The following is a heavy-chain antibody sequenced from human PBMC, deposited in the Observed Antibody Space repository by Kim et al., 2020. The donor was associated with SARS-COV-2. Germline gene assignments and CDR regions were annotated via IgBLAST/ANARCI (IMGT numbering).Heavy chain of an antibody. Sequence: GGSLRLSCGASGFSFRPHAMTWVRQAPGKGLEWISAISPTEDRSTHYADSVKGRCTISRDDSKNTVYLQMDSLTTEDTAIYYCAKYMD. CDR2: ISPTEDRST. CDR1: GFSFRPHA. CDR3: AKYMD. J-gene: IGHJ6*03. V-gene: IGHV3-23*01.